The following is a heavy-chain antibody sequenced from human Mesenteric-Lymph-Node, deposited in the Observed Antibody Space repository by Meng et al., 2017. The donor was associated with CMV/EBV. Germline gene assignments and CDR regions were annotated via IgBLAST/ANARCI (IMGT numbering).Heavy chain of an antibody. J-gene: IGHJ4*02. Sequence: SETLSLTCTVSGGSIINTNYFWGWIRQPPGKGLEWIGIINNTGSTYYNPSLKSRVTISVDTSKNQFSLKLSSVTAADTAVYYCARLLLWFGELLSPRPYCFDYWGQGTLVTVSS. V-gene: IGHV4-39*07. D-gene: IGHD3-10*01. CDR3: ARLLLWFGELLSPRPYCFDY. CDR1: GGSIINTNYF. CDR2: INNTGST.